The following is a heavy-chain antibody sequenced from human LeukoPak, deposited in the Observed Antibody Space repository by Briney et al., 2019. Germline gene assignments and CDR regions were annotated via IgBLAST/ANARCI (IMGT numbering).Heavy chain of an antibody. J-gene: IGHJ6*03. V-gene: IGHV1-18*01. Sequence: GASVKVSCKASGYTFTSYGISWVRQAPGQGLEWMGWISAYNGNTNYAQKLQGRVTMTTDTSTGTAYMELRSLRSDDTAVYYCARETPPLEWSDYYYYMDVWGKGTTVTVSS. CDR2: ISAYNGNT. D-gene: IGHD3-3*01. CDR1: GYTFTSYG. CDR3: ARETPPLEWSDYYYYMDV.